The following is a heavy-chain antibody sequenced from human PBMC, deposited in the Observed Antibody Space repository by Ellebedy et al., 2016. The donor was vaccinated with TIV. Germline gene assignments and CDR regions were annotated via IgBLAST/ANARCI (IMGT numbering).Heavy chain of an antibody. Sequence: GGSLRLXCKGSGYSFTSYWIGWVRQMPGKGLEWMGIIYPGDSDTRYSPSFQGQVTISADKSISTAYLQWSSLKASDTAMYYCARRHYYYGMDVWGQGTTVTVSS. CDR1: GYSFTSYW. V-gene: IGHV5-51*01. CDR3: ARRHYYYGMDV. J-gene: IGHJ6*02. CDR2: IYPGDSDT.